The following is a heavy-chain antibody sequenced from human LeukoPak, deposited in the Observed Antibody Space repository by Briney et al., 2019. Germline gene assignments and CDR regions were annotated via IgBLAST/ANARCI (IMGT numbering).Heavy chain of an antibody. CDR1: GYTFNSYG. D-gene: IGHD3-9*01. Sequence: ASVKVSCKASGYTFNSYGISGVRQAPGQRLEWMGWISAYNGNTNYAQKLQGRVTMTPDTSTSTAYMELRSLRSDDTAVYYCARDNILTGHDYWGQGTLVTVSS. CDR3: ARDNILTGHDY. CDR2: ISAYNGNT. V-gene: IGHV1-18*04. J-gene: IGHJ4*02.